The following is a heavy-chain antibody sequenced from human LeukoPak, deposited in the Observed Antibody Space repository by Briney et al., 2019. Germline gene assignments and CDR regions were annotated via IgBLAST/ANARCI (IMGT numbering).Heavy chain of an antibody. Sequence: GGSLRLSCAASGFTFSSYGMHWVRQAPGKGLEWVSYISSSGSTIYYADSVKGRFTISRDNAKNSLYLQMNSLRAEDTAVYYCARWEPVRGFDPWGQGTLVTVSS. CDR3: ARWEPVRGFDP. CDR1: GFTFSSYG. J-gene: IGHJ5*02. V-gene: IGHV3-48*04. CDR2: ISSSGSTI. D-gene: IGHD1-26*01.